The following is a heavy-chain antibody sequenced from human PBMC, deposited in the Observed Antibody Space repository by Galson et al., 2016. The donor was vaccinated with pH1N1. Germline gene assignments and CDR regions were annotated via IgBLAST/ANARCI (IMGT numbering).Heavy chain of an antibody. J-gene: IGHJ4*02. CDR2: MSAYNGNT. CDR3: ARDVRISLWLPDF. D-gene: IGHD5-18*01. Sequence: SVKVSCKASGYTFTNYGITWVRQAPGQGLEWMAWMSAYNGNTNYAQKFQGRVTMATDTSTNTAYMELRNLTSDDTAVYYCARDVRISLWLPDFWGRGTLVTVSS. CDR1: GYTFTNYG. V-gene: IGHV1-18*01.